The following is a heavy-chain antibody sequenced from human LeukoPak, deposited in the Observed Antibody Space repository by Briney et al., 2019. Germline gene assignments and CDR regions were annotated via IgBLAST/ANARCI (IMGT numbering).Heavy chain of an antibody. CDR1: SGYFRGYY. D-gene: IGHD6-13*01. J-gene: IGHJ4*02. CDR3: ARRQLVRSGVDY. Sequence: ASETLSLTCAVYSGYFRGYYWSWIRQPPGKGLEWIGEINHSGSTNYNPSLKSRVTISVDTSKNQFSLKLSSVTAADTAVYYCARRQLVRSGVDYWGQGTLVTVSS. V-gene: IGHV4-34*01. CDR2: INHSGST.